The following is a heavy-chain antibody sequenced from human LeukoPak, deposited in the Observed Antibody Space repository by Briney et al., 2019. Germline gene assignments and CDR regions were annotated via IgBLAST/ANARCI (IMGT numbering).Heavy chain of an antibody. D-gene: IGHD1-26*01. J-gene: IGHJ3*02. Sequence: GASVKVSCKASGYTFTGYYIHWVRQAPGQGLECMGWINSNSGDTNDAPKFQGRVTMTRDTSISTAYMELSRLRSDDTAVYYCARSREHTFDIWGQGTMVTVSS. CDR2: INSNSGDT. CDR3: ARSREHTFDI. CDR1: GYTFTGYY. V-gene: IGHV1-2*02.